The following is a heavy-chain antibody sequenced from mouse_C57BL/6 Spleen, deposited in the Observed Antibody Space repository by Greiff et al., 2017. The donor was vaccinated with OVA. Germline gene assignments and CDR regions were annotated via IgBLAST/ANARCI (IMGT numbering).Heavy chain of an antibody. D-gene: IGHD1-1*01. Sequence: VQLQQSGPGLVQPSQSLSITCTVSGFSLTSYGVHWVRQSPGKGLEWLGVIWRGGSTDYNAAFMSRLSITKDNSKSQVFFKMNSLQADDTAIYYCAKSYYGSIYYYAMDYWGQGTSVTVSS. CDR1: GFSLTSYG. V-gene: IGHV2-5*01. J-gene: IGHJ4*01. CDR3: AKSYYGSIYYYAMDY. CDR2: IWRGGST.